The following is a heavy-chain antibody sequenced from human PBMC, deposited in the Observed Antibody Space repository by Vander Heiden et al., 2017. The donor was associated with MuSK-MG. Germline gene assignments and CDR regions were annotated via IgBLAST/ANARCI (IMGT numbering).Heavy chain of an antibody. J-gene: IGHJ4*02. Sequence: QVQLQESGPGLVKPSETLSLTCTVSVGSISSYYWSWIRQPPGKGLEWIGYIYYSGSTNYNPSLKSRVTISVDTSKNQFSLKLSSVTAADTAVYYCARAASSGYPGDFDYWGQGTLVTVSS. CDR2: IYYSGST. CDR1: VGSISSYY. CDR3: ARAASSGYPGDFDY. D-gene: IGHD3-22*01. V-gene: IGHV4-59*01.